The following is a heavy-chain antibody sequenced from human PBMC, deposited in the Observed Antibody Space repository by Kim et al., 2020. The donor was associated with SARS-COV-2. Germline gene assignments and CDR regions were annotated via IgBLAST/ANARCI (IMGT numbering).Heavy chain of an antibody. CDR2: ISYDGSNK. J-gene: IGHJ6*01. D-gene: IGHD3-9*01. V-gene: IGHV3-30*18. Sequence: GGSLRPSCAASGFTFSSYGMHWVRQAPGKGLECVAVISYDGSNKYYADSVKGRFTISRDNSKNTLYLQMNSLRAEDTAVYYCAKDMRYYDILTGYLARM. CDR3: AKDMRYYDILTGYLARM. CDR1: GFTFSSYG.